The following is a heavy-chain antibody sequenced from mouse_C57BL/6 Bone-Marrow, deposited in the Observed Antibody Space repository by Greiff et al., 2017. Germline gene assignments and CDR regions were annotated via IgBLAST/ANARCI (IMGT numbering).Heavy chain of an antibody. CDR2: IRSKSNNYAT. CDR1: GFSFNTYA. Sequence: EVQLQESGGGLVQPKGSLKLSCAASGFSFNTYAMNWVRQAPGKGLEWVARIRSKSNNYATYYADSVKDRFTISRDDSESMLYLQMNNLKTEDTAMYYCVRLLDSSGYFYAMDYWGQGTSVTVSS. CDR3: VRLLDSSGYFYAMDY. J-gene: IGHJ4*01. D-gene: IGHD3-2*02. V-gene: IGHV10-1*01.